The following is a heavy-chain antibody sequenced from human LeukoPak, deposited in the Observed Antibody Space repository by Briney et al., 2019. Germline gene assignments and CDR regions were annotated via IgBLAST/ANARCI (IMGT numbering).Heavy chain of an antibody. CDR3: ARWGRVNSFFSFDY. J-gene: IGHJ4*02. D-gene: IGHD3-3*02. CDR2: IYYSGST. CDR1: GGSISSSSYY. Sequence: PSETLSLTCTVSGGSISSSSYYWGWIRQPPGRGVEWVGSIYYSGSTYYNPSLKSRVTISVDTSKNQFSLKLSSVTAADTAVYYCARWGRVNSFFSFDYWGQGTLVTVSS. V-gene: IGHV4-39*01.